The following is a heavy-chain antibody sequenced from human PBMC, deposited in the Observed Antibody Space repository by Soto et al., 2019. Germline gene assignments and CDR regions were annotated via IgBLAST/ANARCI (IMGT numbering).Heavy chain of an antibody. Sequence: GGSLRLSCAASGFTFSSYGMHWVRQAPGKGLEWVAVISYDGSNKYYADSVKGRFTISRDNSKNTLYLQMNSLRAEDTAVYYCAKDQAAAEGGYGMDVWGEGPTVTVSS. J-gene: IGHJ6*04. CDR2: ISYDGSNK. CDR1: GFTFSSYG. V-gene: IGHV3-30*18. CDR3: AKDQAAAEGGYGMDV. D-gene: IGHD6-13*01.